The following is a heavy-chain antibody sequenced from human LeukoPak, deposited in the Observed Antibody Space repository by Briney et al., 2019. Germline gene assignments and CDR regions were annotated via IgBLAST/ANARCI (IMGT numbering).Heavy chain of an antibody. CDR2: IYYSGST. V-gene: IGHV4-39*07. CDR3: ARDRDGYNFVDY. J-gene: IGHJ4*02. Sequence: PSETLSLTCTVSGGSISSSSYYWGWIRQPPGKGLEWIGSIYYSGSTYYNPSLKSRVTISVDTSKNQFSLKLSSVTAADTAVYYCARDRDGYNFVDYWGQGTLVTVSS. D-gene: IGHD5-24*01. CDR1: GGSISSSSYY.